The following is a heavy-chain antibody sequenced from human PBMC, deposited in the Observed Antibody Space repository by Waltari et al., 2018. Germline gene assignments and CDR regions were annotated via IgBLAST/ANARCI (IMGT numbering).Heavy chain of an antibody. V-gene: IGHV4-34*01. J-gene: IGHJ6*02. CDR3: ARGVGSPHYFYGMDV. Sequence: QVQLQQWGAGLLKPSETLSLTCAVYGGSFTAYLWSWIRQSPGKGQEWVGEINHSGSTNYNPSLKRRVTIAVDTSKNQFSLKLSSMTAADTAVYYCARGVGSPHYFYGMDVWGQGTTVTVSS. CDR2: INHSGST. CDR1: GGSFTAYL. D-gene: IGHD1-26*01.